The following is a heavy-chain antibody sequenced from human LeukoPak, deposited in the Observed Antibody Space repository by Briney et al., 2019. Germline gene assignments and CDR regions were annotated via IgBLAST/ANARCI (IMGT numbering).Heavy chain of an antibody. V-gene: IGHV4-59*01. CDR1: GASINTYY. CDR2: IYYSGTT. CDR3: ARVLRPMASQYYFDY. Sequence: SETLSLTCTVSGASINTYYWSWFRQPPGKGLEWIGYIYYSGTTSYNPSLKTRVTISIDTSKNQFSLKLSSVTAADTAVYYCARVLRPMASQYYFDYWGQGTLVTVSS. D-gene: IGHD3-10*01. J-gene: IGHJ4*02.